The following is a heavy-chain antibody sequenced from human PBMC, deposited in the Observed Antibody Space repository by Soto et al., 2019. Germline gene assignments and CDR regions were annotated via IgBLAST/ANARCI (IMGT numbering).Heavy chain of an antibody. Sequence: PTQALTLTCTFSGFSLSTSGMCVSWIRQHPGKALEWLARIDWDDDKYYSTSLKTRLTVSKDTSKNQVVLTMTNMDPVDTATYYCARNLYSSSWYYFDYWGQGTLVTVPS. CDR3: ARNLYSSSWYYFDY. CDR2: IDWDDDK. J-gene: IGHJ4*02. CDR1: GFSLSTSGMC. V-gene: IGHV2-70*11. D-gene: IGHD6-13*01.